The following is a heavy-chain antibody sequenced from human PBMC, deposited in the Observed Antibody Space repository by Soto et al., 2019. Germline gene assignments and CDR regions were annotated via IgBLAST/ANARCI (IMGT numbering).Heavy chain of an antibody. V-gene: IGHV4-59*01. J-gene: IGHJ4*02. CDR2: IYYSGST. Sequence: QVQLQESGPGLVKPSETLSLTCTVSGGSISSYYWSWFRQPPGKGLEWIGYIYYSGSTNYNPSLKSRVTISVDTSKNQFSLKLSSVTAADTAVYYCARDTAGTSDYWGQGTLVTVSS. D-gene: IGHD1-1*01. CDR3: ARDTAGTSDY. CDR1: GGSISSYY.